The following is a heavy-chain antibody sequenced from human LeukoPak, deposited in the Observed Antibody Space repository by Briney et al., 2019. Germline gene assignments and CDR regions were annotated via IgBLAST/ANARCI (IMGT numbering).Heavy chain of an antibody. V-gene: IGHV1-18*01. D-gene: IGHD2-2*02. CDR2: ISAYNGNT. J-gene: IGHJ6*02. Sequence: ASVKVSCKASGYTFTSYGISWVRQAPGQGLEWMGWISAYNGNTNYAQKLQGRVTMTTDTSTSTAYMELRSLRSDDTAVYYCARDTLGYCSSTSCYSYYYGMDVWGQGTTVTVSS. CDR1: GYTFTSYG. CDR3: ARDTLGYCSSTSCYSYYYGMDV.